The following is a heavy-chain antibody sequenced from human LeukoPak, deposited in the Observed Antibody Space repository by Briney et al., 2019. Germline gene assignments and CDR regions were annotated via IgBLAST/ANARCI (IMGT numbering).Heavy chain of an antibody. V-gene: IGHV4-39*07. D-gene: IGHD1-26*01. CDR1: GGSISSSSYY. J-gene: IGHJ4*02. Sequence: SETLSLTCTVSGGSISSSSYYWGWIRQPPGKGLEWIGEIYHSGSTNYNPSLKSRVTISVDKSKNQFSLKLSSVTAADTAVYYCASGRSYCGPFDYWGQGTLVTVSS. CDR3: ASGRSYCGPFDY. CDR2: IYHSGST.